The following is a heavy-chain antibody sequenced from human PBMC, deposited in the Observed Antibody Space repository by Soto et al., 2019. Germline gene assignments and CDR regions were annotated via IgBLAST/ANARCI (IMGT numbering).Heavy chain of an antibody. V-gene: IGHV3-11*01. D-gene: IGHD6-19*01. Sequence: PGGSLRLSCAASGFTFSDYYMSRIRQAPGKGLEWVSYISRSGSTIYYADSVKGRFIISRDNAKNSLYLQMNSLRAEDTAVYYCARGRPYSSGWAYDVFDIWGQGTMVTVSS. CDR2: ISRSGSTI. CDR1: GFTFSDYY. J-gene: IGHJ3*02. CDR3: ARGRPYSSGWAYDVFDI.